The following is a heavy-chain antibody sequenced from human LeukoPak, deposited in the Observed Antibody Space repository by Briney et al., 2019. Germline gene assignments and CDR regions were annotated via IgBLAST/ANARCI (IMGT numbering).Heavy chain of an antibody. D-gene: IGHD6-6*01. J-gene: IGHJ4*02. CDR3: ARCPYSSSYYEY. CDR2: ISAYNGNT. Sequence: ASVKVSCNASGYTFTSYGISWVRQAPGQGLEWMGWISAYNGNTNYAQKLQNRVTMTTDTSTSTAYMELRSLRSDDTAVYYCARCPYSSSYYEYWGQGTLVTVSS. CDR1: GYTFTSYG. V-gene: IGHV1-18*01.